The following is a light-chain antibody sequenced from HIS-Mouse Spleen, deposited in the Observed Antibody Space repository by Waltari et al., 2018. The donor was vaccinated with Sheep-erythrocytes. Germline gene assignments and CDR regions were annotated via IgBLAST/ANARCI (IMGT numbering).Light chain of an antibody. CDR2: EVS. CDR1: SSDVGGYNY. J-gene: IGLJ3*02. Sequence: QSALTQPASVSGSPGQSITISCTGTSSDVGGYNYVSWYQQHPGTPPKLMFYEVSKRPSGFPDRFSGSKSGNTASLTVSGLQAEDEADYYCSSYAGSNNWVFGGGTKLTVL. CDR3: SSYAGSNNWV. V-gene: IGLV2-8*01.